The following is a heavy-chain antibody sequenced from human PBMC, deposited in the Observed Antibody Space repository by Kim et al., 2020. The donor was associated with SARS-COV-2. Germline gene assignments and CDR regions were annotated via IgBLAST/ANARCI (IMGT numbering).Heavy chain of an antibody. V-gene: IGHV3-74*01. CDR2: INSDGSST. Sequence: GGSLRLSCAASGFTFSSYWMHWVRQAPGKGLVWVSRINSDGSSTSYADSVKGRFTISRDNAKNTLYLQMNSLRAEDTAVYYCARSDDYGDAPFDYWGQGTLVTVSS. CDR1: GFTFSSYW. CDR3: ARSDDYGDAPFDY. J-gene: IGHJ4*02. D-gene: IGHD4-17*01.